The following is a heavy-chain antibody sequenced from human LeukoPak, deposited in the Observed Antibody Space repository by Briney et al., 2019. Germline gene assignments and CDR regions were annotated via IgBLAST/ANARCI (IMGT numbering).Heavy chain of an antibody. V-gene: IGHV3-48*04. D-gene: IGHD6-13*01. J-gene: IGHJ4*02. CDR1: GFTFSSYS. CDR3: ARDRFFLAAAGTFDY. Sequence: GGSLRLSCAASGFTFSSYSMNWVRQAPGKGLEWVSYISSSSSTIYYADSVKGRFTISRDNAENSLYLQMNSLRAEDTAVYYCARDRFFLAAAGTFDYWGQGTLVTVSS. CDR2: ISSSSSTI.